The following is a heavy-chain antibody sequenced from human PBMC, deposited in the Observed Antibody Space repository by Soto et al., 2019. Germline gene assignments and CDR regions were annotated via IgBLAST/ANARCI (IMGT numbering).Heavy chain of an antibody. Sequence: GVSPRLSFAAPEFTISSFSRSWVLQAPGRGLEWVSLISGGGGSTYYADSVKGRVTISRDVSKKRVYMQMNRLSAEDTEVYSCARDSIGYYGMGVWGQGTTVTVS. D-gene: IGHD6-6*01. V-gene: IGHV3-23*01. CDR2: ISGGGGST. CDR1: EFTISSFS. J-gene: IGHJ6*02. CDR3: ARDSIGYYGMGV.